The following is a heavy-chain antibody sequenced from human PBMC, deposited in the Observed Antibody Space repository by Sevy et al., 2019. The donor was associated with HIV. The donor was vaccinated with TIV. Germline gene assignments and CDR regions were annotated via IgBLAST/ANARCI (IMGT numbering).Heavy chain of an antibody. D-gene: IGHD4-17*01. Sequence: GGSLRLSCAASGFTFDDYAMHWVRQAPGKGLEWVSGISWNNGNIGYADALKGRFTISRDNVKSSLYLQMNSLRPEDTALYYCANDGHYGARYLDCWGQGTLVTVSS. CDR1: GFTFDDYA. CDR2: ISWNNGNI. J-gene: IGHJ4*02. CDR3: ANDGHYGARYLDC. V-gene: IGHV3-9*01.